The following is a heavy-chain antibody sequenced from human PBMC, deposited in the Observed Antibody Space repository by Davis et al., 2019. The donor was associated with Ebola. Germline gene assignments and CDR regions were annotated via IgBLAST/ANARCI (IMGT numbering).Heavy chain of an antibody. J-gene: IGHJ5*02. CDR2: INPNSGGT. Sequence: ASVKVSCKASGYTFTGYYMHWVRQAPGQGLEWMGWINPNSGGTDYAQKFQGRVTMTRDTSINTAYMELSRLRADDTAVYFCAKTSHTNYVRWFDPWGQGTLVTVSS. D-gene: IGHD3-10*02. CDR1: GYTFTGYY. V-gene: IGHV1-2*02. CDR3: AKTSHTNYVRWFDP.